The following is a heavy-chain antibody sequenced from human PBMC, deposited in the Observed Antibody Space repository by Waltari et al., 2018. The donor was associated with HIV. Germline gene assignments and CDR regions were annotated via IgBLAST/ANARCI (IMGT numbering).Heavy chain of an antibody. CDR1: GFTLSAYD. CDR2: ISSSSSTI. Sequence: EVQLVESGGGLVQPGGSLRLSCAASGFTLSAYDMNWARQAPGKGLEWISHISSSSSTIFYADSVKGRFTISRDNAKNSLYLQMNSLRAEDTAVYYCARVARYSPFDIWGQGTMVTVSS. CDR3: ARVARYSPFDI. D-gene: IGHD1-1*01. V-gene: IGHV3-48*04. J-gene: IGHJ3*02.